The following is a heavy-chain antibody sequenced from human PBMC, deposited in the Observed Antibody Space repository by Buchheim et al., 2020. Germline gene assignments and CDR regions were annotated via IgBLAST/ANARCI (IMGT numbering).Heavy chain of an antibody. D-gene: IGHD3-10*01. CDR2: LNPDTGDA. V-gene: IGHV1-2*04. CDR1: GYTFIGYY. J-gene: IGHJ6*02. Sequence: QVQLVQSGAEVKKPGASVKVSCKASGYTFIGYYIHWVRQAPGQGLEWLGCLNPDTGDANYARKFQGWVTMTRDTSISTAYMELGHLKSGDTAVYYCARARYFGSGSFYYYDMDIWGQGTT. CDR3: ARARYFGSGSFYYYDMDI.